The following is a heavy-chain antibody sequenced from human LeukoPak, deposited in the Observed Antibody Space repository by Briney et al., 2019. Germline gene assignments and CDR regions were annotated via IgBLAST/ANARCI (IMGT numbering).Heavy chain of an antibody. V-gene: IGHV4-30-4*01. CDR3: AREWFGEGSWFDP. CDR1: GGSISSGDYY. J-gene: IGHJ5*02. D-gene: IGHD3-10*01. CDR2: IYYSGST. Sequence: SETLSLTCTVSGGSISSGDYYWSWIRQPPGKGLEWTGYIYYSGSTYYNPSLKSRVTISVDTSKNQFSLKLSSVTAADTAVYYCAREWFGEGSWFDPWGQGTLVTVSS.